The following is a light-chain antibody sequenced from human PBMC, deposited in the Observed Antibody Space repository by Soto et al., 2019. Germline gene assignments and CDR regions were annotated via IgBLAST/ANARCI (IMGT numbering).Light chain of an antibody. V-gene: IGKV1-5*03. J-gene: IGKJ1*01. CDR3: QHYNSYSEA. CDR1: QTISSW. CDR2: KAS. Sequence: IQMTQSPSTQSESVGDRYTVTCRASQTISSWLAWYQQKPGKAPKLLIYKASTLKSGDPSRFSGSGSGTEFTLTIRSLEPDDFATYYCQHYNSYSEAFGQGTKVDIK.